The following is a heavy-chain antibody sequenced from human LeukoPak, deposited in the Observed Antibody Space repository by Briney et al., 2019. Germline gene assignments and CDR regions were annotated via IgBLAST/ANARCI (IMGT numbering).Heavy chain of an antibody. J-gene: IGHJ4*02. Sequence: GGSLRLSCAASGFTVSNNYMSWVRHAPGKGLEWVSLIYSGGSTYYADSVKGRFTISRDTSKNTLYLQMNSLRAEDTAVYYCARTLEWDQWGQGTLVTVSS. CDR3: ARTLEWDQ. CDR1: GFTVSNNY. D-gene: IGHD3-3*01. CDR2: IYSGGST. V-gene: IGHV3-66*01.